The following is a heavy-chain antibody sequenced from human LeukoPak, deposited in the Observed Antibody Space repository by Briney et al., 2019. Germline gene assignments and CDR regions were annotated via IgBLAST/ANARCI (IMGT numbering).Heavy chain of an antibody. Sequence: GGSLRLSCAASGFTFSSYAMHWVRQAPGKGLEWVAVISYDGSNKYYAVSVKGRFTISRDNSKNTLYLQMNSLRAEDTAVYYCARDIGYYFDYWGQGALVTVSS. CDR1: GFTFSSYA. CDR3: ARDIGYYFDY. J-gene: IGHJ4*02. CDR2: ISYDGSNK. V-gene: IGHV3-30-3*01.